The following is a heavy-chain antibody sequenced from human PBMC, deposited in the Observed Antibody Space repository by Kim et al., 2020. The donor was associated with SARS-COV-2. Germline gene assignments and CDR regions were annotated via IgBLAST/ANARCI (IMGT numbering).Heavy chain of an antibody. J-gene: IGHJ5*02. D-gene: IGHD3-3*01. Sequence: SRVTISVDTSKNQFSLRLSSVTAADTAVYYCARQSIRFLEWLSKTNWFDPWGQGTLVTVSS. V-gene: IGHV4-39*01. CDR3: ARQSIRFLEWLSKTNWFDP.